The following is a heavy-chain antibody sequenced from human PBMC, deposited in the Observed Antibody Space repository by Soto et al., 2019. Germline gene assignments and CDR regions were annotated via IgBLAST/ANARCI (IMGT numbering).Heavy chain of an antibody. D-gene: IGHD3-22*01. V-gene: IGHV3-23*01. J-gene: IGHJ6*02. Sequence: GGSLRLSCAASGFTFSSYAMSWVRQSPGKGLTWVSVITGSGGSTYYADSVKGRFTISRDNSKNTLYLQMNSLRAEDTAVYYCAKAMGGYYYDSSGYSSYYGMDVWGQGTTVTVSS. CDR3: AKAMGGYYYDSSGYSSYYGMDV. CDR2: ITGSGGST. CDR1: GFTFSSYA.